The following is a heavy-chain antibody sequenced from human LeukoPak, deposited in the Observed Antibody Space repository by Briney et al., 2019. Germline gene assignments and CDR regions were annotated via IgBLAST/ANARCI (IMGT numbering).Heavy chain of an antibody. V-gene: IGHV1-69*06. D-gene: IGHD3-9*01. CDR2: IIPIFGTA. Sequence: GASVKVSCKASGGTFSSYAISWVRQAPGQGLEWMGGIIPIFGTANYAQKFQGRVTITADKSTSTAYMELSSLRSDDTAVYYCARAYYDILTGSEFDYWGQGTLVTVSS. J-gene: IGHJ4*02. CDR1: GGTFSSYA. CDR3: ARAYYDILTGSEFDY.